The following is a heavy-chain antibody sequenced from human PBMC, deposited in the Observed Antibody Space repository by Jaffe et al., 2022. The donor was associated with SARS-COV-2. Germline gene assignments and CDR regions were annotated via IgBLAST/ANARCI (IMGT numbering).Heavy chain of an antibody. J-gene: IGHJ3*02. D-gene: IGHD6-25*01. CDR1: GYTFTGYY. V-gene: IGHV1-2*02. Sequence: QVQLVQSGAEVKKPGASVKVSCKASGYTFTGYYMHWVRQAPGQGLEWMGWINPNSGGTNYAQKFQGRVTMTRDTSISTAYMELSRLRSDDTAVYYCARLSSKSPSGDAFDIWGQGTMVTVSS. CDR3: ARLSSKSPSGDAFDI. CDR2: INPNSGGT.